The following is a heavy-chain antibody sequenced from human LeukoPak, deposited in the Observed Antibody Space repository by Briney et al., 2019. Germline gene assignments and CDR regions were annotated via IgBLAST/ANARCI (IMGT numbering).Heavy chain of an antibody. CDR2: IYYSGST. D-gene: IGHD6-13*01. J-gene: IGHJ4*02. CDR1: GDSISSYY. CDR3: AKGPYSSSWYSPFDY. V-gene: IGHV4-59*01. Sequence: SETLSLTCTVSGDSISSYYWSWIRQPPGKGLEWIGYIYYSGSTNYNPSLKSRVTISVDTSKNQSSLKLSSVTAADTAVYYCAKGPYSSSWYSPFDYWGQGTLVTVSS.